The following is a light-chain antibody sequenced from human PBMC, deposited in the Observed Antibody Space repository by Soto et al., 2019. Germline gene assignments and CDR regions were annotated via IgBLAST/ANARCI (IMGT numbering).Light chain of an antibody. J-gene: IGKJ4*01. CDR3: HQYGSAPLT. CDR1: QSVTSSY. Sequence: EIVLTQSPGTLSLSPGERATLSCRDSQSVTSSYLAWYQQKPGQAPRLLIYGASSRATGIPDRFSGSGSGTDFTLTISRLEPQDFAMYYCHQYGSAPLTCGGGTQVEIK. CDR2: GAS. V-gene: IGKV3-20*01.